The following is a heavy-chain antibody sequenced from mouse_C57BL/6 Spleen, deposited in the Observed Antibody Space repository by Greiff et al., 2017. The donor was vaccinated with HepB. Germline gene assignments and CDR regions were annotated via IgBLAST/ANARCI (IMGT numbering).Heavy chain of an antibody. CDR1: GYSFTGYF. CDR3: ARSGSNPWFAY. CDR2: INPYNGDT. V-gene: IGHV1-20*01. D-gene: IGHD2-5*01. J-gene: IGHJ3*01. Sequence: VQLKQSGPELVKPGDSVKISCKASGYSFTGYFMNWVMQSHGKSLEWIGRINPYNGDTFYNQKFKGKATLTVDKSSSTAHMELRSLTSEDSAVYYCARSGSNPWFAYWGQGTLVTVSA.